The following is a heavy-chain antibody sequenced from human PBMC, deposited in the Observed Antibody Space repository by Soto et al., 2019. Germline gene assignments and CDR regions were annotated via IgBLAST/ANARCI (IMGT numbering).Heavy chain of an antibody. D-gene: IGHD7-27*01. Sequence: QVQLQESGPGLVKPSQTLSLTCTVSGGSISSNDYCWSWIRQPPDRGLEWIGHIYDGGTTYSNPSLKSRITISVGTSKTPLSLKMNSFSAADTALYYCARGPSGDKVDYWGQGILVTVSS. CDR1: GGSISSNDYC. CDR3: ARGPSGDKVDY. CDR2: IYDGGTT. J-gene: IGHJ4*02. V-gene: IGHV4-30-4*01.